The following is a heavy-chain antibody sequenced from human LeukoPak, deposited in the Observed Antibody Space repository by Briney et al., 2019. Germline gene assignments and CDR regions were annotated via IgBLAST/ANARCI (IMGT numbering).Heavy chain of an antibody. CDR3: TREVRAFFDY. Sequence: GGSLRLSCAASGFTFSSYWMSWVRQAPGKGLEWVGFIRSKAYGGTTEYAASVKGRFTISRDDSKSIAYLQMNSLKTEDTAVYYCTREVRAFFDYWGQGTLVTVSS. CDR1: GFTFSSYW. J-gene: IGHJ4*02. V-gene: IGHV3-49*04. CDR2: IRSKAYGGTT. D-gene: IGHD1-1*01.